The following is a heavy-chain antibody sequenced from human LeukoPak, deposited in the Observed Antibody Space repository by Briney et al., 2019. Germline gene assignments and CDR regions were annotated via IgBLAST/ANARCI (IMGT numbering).Heavy chain of an antibody. CDR3: VAPPLSDILTGYYLEYFDY. CDR1: GGSISSSSYY. Sequence: SGTLSLTCTASGGSISSSSYYWGWIRQPPGKGLEWIGSIYYSGSTYYNPSLKSRVTISVDTTKNQFSLKLSSVTAADTAVYCCVAPPLSDILTGYYLEYFDYWGQGTLATVSS. V-gene: IGHV4-39*01. D-gene: IGHD3-9*01. J-gene: IGHJ4*02. CDR2: IYYSGST.